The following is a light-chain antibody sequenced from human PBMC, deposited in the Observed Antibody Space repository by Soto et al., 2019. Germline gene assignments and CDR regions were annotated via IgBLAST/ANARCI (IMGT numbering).Light chain of an antibody. CDR1: QSVSRN. Sequence: EIVLTQSPATLSVSPGERATLSCRASQSVSRNLGWHQQKPGQTPRLLIYGASTRASGIPARFSGSGSGTEFTLTISSLQSEDFAVYFCQQYDDWPPTFGQGTKVEIK. J-gene: IGKJ1*01. CDR3: QQYDDWPPT. V-gene: IGKV3-15*01. CDR2: GAS.